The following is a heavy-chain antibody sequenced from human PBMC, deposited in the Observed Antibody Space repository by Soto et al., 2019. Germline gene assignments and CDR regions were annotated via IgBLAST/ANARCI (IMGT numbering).Heavy chain of an antibody. CDR3: AIYHYLPGYDRSGYEQIDF. Sequence: ASVKVSCKASGYIFTRYGIGWVRQAPGQGLEWMGWISCYNGDTSYAQNLQDRDIMTTDTSTSTAYMELRSLRSDDTVVYYCAIYHYLPGYDRSGYEQIDFWGQGTLVTVSS. V-gene: IGHV1-18*01. D-gene: IGHD3-22*01. CDR2: ISCYNGDT. J-gene: IGHJ4*02. CDR1: GYIFTRYG.